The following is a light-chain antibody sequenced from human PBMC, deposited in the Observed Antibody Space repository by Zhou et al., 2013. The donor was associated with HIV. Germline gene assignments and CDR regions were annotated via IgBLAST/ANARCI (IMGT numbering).Light chain of an antibody. Sequence: AIQLTQSPSSLSASVGDRVTITCRASQGISSALAWYQQKPGKAPKLLIYAASSLQSGVPSRFSGSGSETDFALTISSLQPEDFATYYCQQANSFLPITFGQGTRLEIK. J-gene: IGKJ5*01. CDR1: QGISSA. CDR3: QQANSFLPIT. CDR2: AAS. V-gene: IGKV1-13*02.